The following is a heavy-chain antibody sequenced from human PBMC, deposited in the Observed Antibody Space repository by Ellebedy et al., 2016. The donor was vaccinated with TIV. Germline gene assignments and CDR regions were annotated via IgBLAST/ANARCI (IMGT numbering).Heavy chain of an antibody. Sequence: GESLKISCAASGFTFSSHDMHWVRQPTGKGLEWVSGITSAGGTYYLGSVKGRFIISRDSAKNSLYLQMNSLRAEDTAVYYCAKELVSRDSLSFDYWGLGTLVTVSS. D-gene: IGHD3-9*01. V-gene: IGHV3-13*01. CDR3: AKELVSRDSLSFDY. J-gene: IGHJ4*02. CDR2: ITSAGGT. CDR1: GFTFSSHD.